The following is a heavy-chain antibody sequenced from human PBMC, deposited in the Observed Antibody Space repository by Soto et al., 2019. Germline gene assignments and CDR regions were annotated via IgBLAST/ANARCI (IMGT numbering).Heavy chain of an antibody. CDR3: AKDRLWMVPYSSEYY. CDR1: GFTYSSYA. Sequence: GVLILSSADSGFTYSSYAMSCVLQAQGKGLEWVSAISGSGGSTYYADSVKGRFTISRDNSTNTLYLQMNSLRAEDTAVYYCAKDRLWMVPYSSEYY. CDR2: ISGSGGST. V-gene: IGHV3-23*01. J-gene: IGHJ6*03. D-gene: IGHD6-19*01.